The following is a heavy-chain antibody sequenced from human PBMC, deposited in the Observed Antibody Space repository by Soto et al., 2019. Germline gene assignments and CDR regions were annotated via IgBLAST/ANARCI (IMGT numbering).Heavy chain of an antibody. CDR2: IYYSGST. D-gene: IGHD3-3*01. CDR3: ARHEENYDFWSGTINWFDP. CDR1: GGSISSYY. Sequence: SETLSLTCTVSGGSISSYYWSWIRQPPGKGLEWIGYIYYSGSTNYNPSLKSRVTISVDTSKNQFSLKLSSVTAADTAVYYCARHEENYDFWSGTINWFDPWGQGTLVTVSS. V-gene: IGHV4-59*08. J-gene: IGHJ5*02.